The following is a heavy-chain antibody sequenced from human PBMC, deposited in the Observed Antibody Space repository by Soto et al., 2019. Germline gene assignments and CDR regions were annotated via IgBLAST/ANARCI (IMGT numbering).Heavy chain of an antibody. Sequence: QVQLVESGGGVVQFGRSLRLSCAASGFTFSSYGMHWVRQAPGKGLEWVGGLSYDGSNKYYADSVKGRFTISRDNSKNTMYLQMNSMRGEDTAVYYCAKEKRLRWFGTTPDYWGQGTLVTVSS. J-gene: IGHJ4*02. CDR2: LSYDGSNK. D-gene: IGHD3-10*01. CDR3: AKEKRLRWFGTTPDY. CDR1: GFTFSSYG. V-gene: IGHV3-30*18.